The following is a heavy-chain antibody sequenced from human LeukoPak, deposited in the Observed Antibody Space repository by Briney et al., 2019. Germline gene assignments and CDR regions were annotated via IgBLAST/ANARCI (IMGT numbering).Heavy chain of an antibody. Sequence: GGSLRLSCAASGFTFSSYSMNWVRQAPGKGLEWVSYISSSSSTIYYADSVKGRFTISRDNAKNSLYLQMNSLRAEDTAVYYCARERLSSHGAFDIWGQGTMVTVSS. CDR2: ISSSSSTI. J-gene: IGHJ3*02. CDR3: ARERLSSHGAFDI. CDR1: GFTFSSYS. V-gene: IGHV3-48*04.